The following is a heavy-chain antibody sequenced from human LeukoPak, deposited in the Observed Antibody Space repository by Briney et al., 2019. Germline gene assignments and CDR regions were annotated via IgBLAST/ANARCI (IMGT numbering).Heavy chain of an antibody. CDR1: EFTFSSYG. CDR3: AKAGSEWELLQNAFDI. Sequence: EAGGSLRLSCAASEFTFSSYGMLWVRQAPGKGLEWVAFIRYDGSNKYYADSVKGRFTISRDNSKNTLYLQMNSLRAEDTAVYYCAKAGSEWELLQNAFDIWGQGTMVTVSS. V-gene: IGHV3-30*02. CDR2: IRYDGSNK. D-gene: IGHD1-26*01. J-gene: IGHJ3*02.